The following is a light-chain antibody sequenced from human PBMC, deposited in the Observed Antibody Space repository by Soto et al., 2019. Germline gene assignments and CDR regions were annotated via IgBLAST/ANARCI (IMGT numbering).Light chain of an antibody. V-gene: IGKV1-5*01. Sequence: IQMTPSPSTLSASVGDRVTITCRASQSISSWLAWYQQQPGKAPKLLVYDASSLENWVPSRFSGSGSGTEFTLAISSLQPDDCATYYLQQYKNYALTFGGGTKVEIK. CDR2: DAS. J-gene: IGKJ4*01. CDR3: QQYKNYALT. CDR1: QSISSW.